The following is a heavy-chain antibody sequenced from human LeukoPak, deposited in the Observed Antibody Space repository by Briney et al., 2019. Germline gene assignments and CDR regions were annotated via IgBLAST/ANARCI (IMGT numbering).Heavy chain of an antibody. V-gene: IGHV3-74*01. J-gene: IGHJ4*02. D-gene: IGHD4-23*01. CDR2: INSDGSST. CDR3: ARDPSTTVVTRNFDY. CDR1: GFTFSSYW. Sequence: PGGSLRLSCAASGFTFSSYWMHWVRQAPGKGLVWVSRINSDGSSTSYADSVKGRFTISRDDSKNTLYLQMNSLRAEDTAVYYCARDPSTTVVTRNFDYWGQGTLVTVSS.